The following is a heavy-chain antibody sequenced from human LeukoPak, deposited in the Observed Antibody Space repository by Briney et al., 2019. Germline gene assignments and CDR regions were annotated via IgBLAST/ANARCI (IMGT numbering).Heavy chain of an antibody. CDR2: ISYDGSNK. V-gene: IGHV3-30-3*01. CDR1: GFTFSSYA. Sequence: GRSLRLSCAASGFTFSSYAMHWVRQAPGKGLEWVAVISYDGSNKYYADSVKGRFTISRDNSKNTLYLQMNSLRAEDTAVYYCARGILTAMGYFDYWGQGTLVTASS. CDR3: ARGILTAMGYFDY. J-gene: IGHJ4*02. D-gene: IGHD5-18*01.